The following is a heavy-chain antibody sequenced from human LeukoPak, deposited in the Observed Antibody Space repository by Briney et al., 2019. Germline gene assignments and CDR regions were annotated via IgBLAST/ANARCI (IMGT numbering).Heavy chain of an antibody. V-gene: IGHV3-30*04. J-gene: IGHJ6*02. CDR1: GFTFSTYA. CDR2: ISKNGRKQ. CDR3: ARDLPLLQPGSYYGMDV. Sequence: GGSLRLSCATSGFTFSTYALHWVRQAPGEGLEWVAFISKNGRKQYYGGSMQGRFTISRDDSKNTFYLQMNSLRTEDTAVYYCARDLPLLQPGSYYGMDVWGQGTTVTVSS. D-gene: IGHD3-9*01.